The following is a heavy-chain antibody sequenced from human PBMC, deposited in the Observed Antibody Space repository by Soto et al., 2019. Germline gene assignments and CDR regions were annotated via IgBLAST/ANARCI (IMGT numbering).Heavy chain of an antibody. V-gene: IGHV4-39*01. J-gene: IGHJ3*02. CDR1: GGSISKSNYF. CDR2: IYYSGST. Sequence: QLQLQESGPGLVKPSETLSLTCTVSGGSISKSNYFWGWIRQPPGKGLEWIGSIYYSGSTSYNSSLKSRVTISVDTSKNQFSLRLSSVTAAATAVYYCASPTLGAFDIWGQGTKVTVSS. CDR3: ASPTLGAFDI. D-gene: IGHD3-16*01.